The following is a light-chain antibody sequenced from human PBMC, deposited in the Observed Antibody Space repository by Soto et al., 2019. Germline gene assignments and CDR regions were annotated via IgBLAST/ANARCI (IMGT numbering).Light chain of an antibody. CDR2: DVT. J-gene: IGLJ1*01. CDR3: SSYASSSSLV. V-gene: IGLV2-14*03. Sequence: QSALPQPVSVSGSPGQSITISCTGTSSDVGGYNYVSWYQQHPDIAPKLMIYDVTNRPSGVSNRFSGSKSGNTASLIISGLQAEDEADYYCSSYASSSSLVFGTGTKVTVL. CDR1: SSDVGGYNY.